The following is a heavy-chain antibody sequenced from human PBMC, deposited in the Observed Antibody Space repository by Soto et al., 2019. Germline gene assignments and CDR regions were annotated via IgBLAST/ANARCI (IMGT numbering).Heavy chain of an antibody. Sequence: SETLSLTCTVSRGSITSSNYYWAWIRQHPGKGLEWIGSFDYTGTTYYNSSLNGRVAISIDTSGNQFSLRLTSVTVADTAVYYCARKLFLTYYFDYWGQGTLVNVSS. CDR3: ARKLFLTYYFDY. CDR2: FDYTGTT. J-gene: IGHJ4*02. CDR1: RGSITSSNYY. V-gene: IGHV4-39*01. D-gene: IGHD3-10*02.